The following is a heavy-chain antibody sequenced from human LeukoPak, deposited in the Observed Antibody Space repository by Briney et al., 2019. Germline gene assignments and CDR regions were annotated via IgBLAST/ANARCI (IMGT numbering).Heavy chain of an antibody. J-gene: IGHJ6*02. D-gene: IGHD2-21*02. Sequence: PSETLSLTCTVSGGSISSSRYYWGWIRQPPGKGLEWIGSIYYSGSAYYNPSLKSRVTISVDTSKNQFSLRLRPVAAADTAVYYCASSNCGGDCYYHYYYGMDVWGQGTTVTVSS. CDR2: IYYSGSA. V-gene: IGHV4-39*01. CDR1: GGSISSSRYY. CDR3: ASSNCGGDCYYHYYYGMDV.